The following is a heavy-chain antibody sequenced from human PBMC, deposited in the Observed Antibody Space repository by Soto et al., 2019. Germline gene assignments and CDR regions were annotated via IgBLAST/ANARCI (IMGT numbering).Heavy chain of an antibody. V-gene: IGHV3-7*03. CDR3: ARWGPFGVVINYYYYGMDV. Sequence: PGGSLRLSCAASGFTFSSYWMSWVRQAPGKGLEWVANIKQDGSEKYYVDSVKGRFTISRDNAKNSLYLQMNSLRAEDTAVYYCARWGPFGVVINYYYYGMDVWGQGTTVTVFS. J-gene: IGHJ6*02. D-gene: IGHD3-3*01. CDR1: GFTFSSYW. CDR2: IKQDGSEK.